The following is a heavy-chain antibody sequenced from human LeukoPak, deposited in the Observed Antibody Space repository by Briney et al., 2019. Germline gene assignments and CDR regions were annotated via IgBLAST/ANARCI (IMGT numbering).Heavy chain of an antibody. D-gene: IGHD3-3*01. CDR1: GYTFTSYG. CDR3: ARDTPDDFWSGSDQYYFDY. Sequence: ASVKVSCKASGYTFTSYGISWVRQAPGQGLEWMGWISAYNGNTNYAQKLQGRVTMTTDTSTNTAYMELRSLRSDDTAVYYCARDTPDDFWSGSDQYYFDYWGQGTLVTVSS. J-gene: IGHJ4*02. CDR2: ISAYNGNT. V-gene: IGHV1-18*01.